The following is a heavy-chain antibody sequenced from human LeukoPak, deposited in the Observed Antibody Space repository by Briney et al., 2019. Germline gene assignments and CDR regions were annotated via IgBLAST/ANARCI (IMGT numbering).Heavy chain of an antibody. Sequence: SETLSLTCSVSGGSISSSSHYWGWIRQPPGKGLEWIGSINHSGSTYYNASLKSRVAISVDTSKNQFSLKLSSVTAADTAVFYCARLDVDTAMVSGDYWGQGTLVTVSS. V-gene: IGHV4-39*01. CDR1: GGSISSSSHY. CDR3: ARLDVDTAMVSGDY. D-gene: IGHD5-18*01. CDR2: INHSGST. J-gene: IGHJ4*02.